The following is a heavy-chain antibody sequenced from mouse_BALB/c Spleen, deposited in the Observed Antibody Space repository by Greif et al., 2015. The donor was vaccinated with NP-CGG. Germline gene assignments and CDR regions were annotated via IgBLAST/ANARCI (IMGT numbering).Heavy chain of an antibody. CDR1: GFTFSSYA. D-gene: IGHD2-3*01. V-gene: IGHV5-6-5*01. Sequence: EVKLMESGGGLVKPGGSLKLSCAASGFTFSSYAMSWVRQTPEKRLEWVASISSGGSTYYPDSVKGRFTISRDNARNILYLQMSSLRSEDTAMYYCARGHDGYYFAMDYWGQGTSVTVSS. CDR3: ARGHDGYYFAMDY. J-gene: IGHJ4*01. CDR2: ISSGGST.